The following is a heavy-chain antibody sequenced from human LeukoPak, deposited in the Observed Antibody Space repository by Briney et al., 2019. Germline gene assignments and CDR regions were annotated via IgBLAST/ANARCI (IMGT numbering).Heavy chain of an antibody. J-gene: IGHJ4*02. V-gene: IGHV3-30*02. D-gene: IGHD3-3*01. Sequence: PGGSLRLSCAASGFTFSSYGMHWVRQAPGKGLEWVAFIRYDGSNKYYADSVKGRFTISRDNSKNTLYLQMNSLRAEDTAVYYCAKGRFLEWLRFDYWGQGTLVTVSS. CDR2: IRYDGSNK. CDR3: AKGRFLEWLRFDY. CDR1: GFTFSSYG.